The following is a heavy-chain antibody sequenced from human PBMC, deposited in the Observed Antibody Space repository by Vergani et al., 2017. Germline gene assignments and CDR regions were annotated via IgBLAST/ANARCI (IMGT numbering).Heavy chain of an antibody. CDR2: IYPGDSDT. CDR3: ARRIAAAGTYFDL. Sequence: EVQLVPSGAEVKKPGASLKISCKGSGYSFTSYWIGWVRQMPGKGLEWMGIIYPGDSDTRYSPSFQGQVASSADKSVSTAYLQWSSLKASDTAMYYCARRIAAAGTYFDLWGRGTLVTVSS. D-gene: IGHD6-13*01. V-gene: IGHV5-51*01. CDR1: GYSFTSYW. J-gene: IGHJ2*01.